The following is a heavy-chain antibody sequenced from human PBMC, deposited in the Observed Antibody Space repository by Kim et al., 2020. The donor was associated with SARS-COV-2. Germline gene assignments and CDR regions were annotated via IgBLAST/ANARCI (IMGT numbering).Heavy chain of an antibody. CDR3: ARGLDANRSYYYAMDV. J-gene: IGHJ6*02. Sequence: SETLSLTCAVYGGSFSGYYWSWIRQPPGKGLEWIGEINHTGSTNYNPSLKSRVTISVDTSKNQFSLKLSSVTAADTAVYYCARGLDANRSYYYAMDVWGQETTATVSS. CDR2: INHTGST. CDR1: GGSFSGYY. V-gene: IGHV4-34*01.